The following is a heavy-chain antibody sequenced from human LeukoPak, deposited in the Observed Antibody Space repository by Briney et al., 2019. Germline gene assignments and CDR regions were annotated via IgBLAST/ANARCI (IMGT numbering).Heavy chain of an antibody. CDR3: ARTAAAGTTGGAFDI. Sequence: GGSLRLSCAASGFAFSSYEMNWVRQAPGKGLEWVSYISSSGSTIYYADSVKGRFTISRDNAKNSLYLQMNSLRAEDTAVYYCARTAAAGTTGGAFDIWGQGTMVTVSS. CDR2: ISSSGSTI. D-gene: IGHD6-13*01. CDR1: GFAFSSYE. V-gene: IGHV3-48*03. J-gene: IGHJ3*02.